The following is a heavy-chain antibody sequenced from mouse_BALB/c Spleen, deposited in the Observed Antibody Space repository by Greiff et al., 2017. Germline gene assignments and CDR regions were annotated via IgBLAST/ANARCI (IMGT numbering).Heavy chain of an antibody. CDR2: IWAGGST. V-gene: IGHV2-9*02. J-gene: IGHJ4*01. Sequence: VQLVESGPGLVAPSQSLSITCTVSGFSLTSYGVHWVRQPPGKGLEWLGVIWAGGSTNYNSALMSRLSISKDNSKSQVFLKMNSLQANDTAIYYCARNTYYYAMDYWGQGTSVTVSS. CDR1: GFSLTSYG. CDR3: ARNTYYYAMDY. D-gene: IGHD5-1-1*01.